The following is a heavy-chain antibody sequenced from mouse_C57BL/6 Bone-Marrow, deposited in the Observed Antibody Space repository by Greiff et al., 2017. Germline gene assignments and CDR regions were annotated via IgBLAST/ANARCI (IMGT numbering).Heavy chain of an antibody. D-gene: IGHD4-1*01. Sequence: VQLQQPGAELVKPGASVKMSCKASGYTFTSYWITWVKQRPGQSLEWIGDIFPTSGRTNYNEKFKGKAILTVDTTSDTAYMQLSSLTSEDSAVFYCARSGPLVLGFDYWGQGTTLTVSS. CDR2: IFPTSGRT. V-gene: IGHV1-55*01. CDR1: GYTFTSYW. J-gene: IGHJ2*01. CDR3: ARSGPLVLGFDY.